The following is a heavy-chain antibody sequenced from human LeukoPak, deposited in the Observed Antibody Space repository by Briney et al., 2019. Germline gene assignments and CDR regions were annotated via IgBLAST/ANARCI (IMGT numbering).Heavy chain of an antibody. V-gene: IGHV3-64*01. Sequence: GGSLRLSCAASGFTFSSYAMHWVRQAPGKGLEYVSGISTNGGSTYYANSVKGRFTISRDNSENTLHLQMGSLRAEDMAVYYCARGFYFEARLDYWGQGTLVTVSS. J-gene: IGHJ4*02. CDR3: ARGFYFEARLDY. D-gene: IGHD3-9*01. CDR2: ISTNGGST. CDR1: GFTFSSYA.